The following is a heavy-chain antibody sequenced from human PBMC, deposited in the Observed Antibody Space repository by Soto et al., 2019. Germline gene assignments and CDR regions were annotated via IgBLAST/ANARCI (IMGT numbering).Heavy chain of an antibody. Sequence: SATLSLTCTVSGGSISSSSYYWGWIRQPPGKGLEWIGSIYYSGSTYYNPSLKSRVTISVDTSKNQFSLKLSSVTAADTAVYYCARSMTTVVTLDYWGQGTLVTVSS. CDR3: ARSMTTVVTLDY. D-gene: IGHD4-17*01. V-gene: IGHV4-39*01. J-gene: IGHJ4*02. CDR1: GGSISSSSYY. CDR2: IYYSGST.